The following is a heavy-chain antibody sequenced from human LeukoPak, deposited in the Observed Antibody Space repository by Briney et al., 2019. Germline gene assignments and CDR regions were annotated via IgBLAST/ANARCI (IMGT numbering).Heavy chain of an antibody. Sequence: GGSLRLSCAASGFTFSDYYMSWIRQAPGKGLEWVSYISSSGSTIYYADSVKGRFTISRDNAKNSLYLQMNSLRAEDTAVCYCARERYYYGSGSCFDYWGQGTLVTVSS. V-gene: IGHV3-11*01. CDR1: GFTFSDYY. CDR3: ARERYYYGSGSCFDY. J-gene: IGHJ4*02. CDR2: ISSSGSTI. D-gene: IGHD3-10*01.